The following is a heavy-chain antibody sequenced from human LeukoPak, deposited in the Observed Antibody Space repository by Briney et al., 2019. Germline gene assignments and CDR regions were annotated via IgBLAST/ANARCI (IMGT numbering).Heavy chain of an antibody. CDR1: GFTFSSYA. D-gene: IGHD6-19*01. CDR2: TSGSGGGT. CDR3: AKTTTGCSSGRYPGWPVDY. V-gene: IGHV3-23*01. J-gene: IGHJ4*02. Sequence: QPGGSLRPSCAASGFTFSSYAVSWVRQAPGKGLEWVSATSGSGGGTYYADSVKGRFTISRDNSKNTLYLQMSSLSTEDTAVYYCAKTTTGCSSGRYPGWPVDYWGQGTLVSVSS.